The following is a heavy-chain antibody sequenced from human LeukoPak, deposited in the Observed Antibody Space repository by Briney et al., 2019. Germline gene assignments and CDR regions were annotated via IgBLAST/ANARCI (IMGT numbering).Heavy chain of an antibody. J-gene: IGHJ3*02. V-gene: IGHV3-30*02. D-gene: IGHD4-17*01. Sequence: PGGSLRLSCAASGFTFSSYGMHWVRQAPGKGLEWVAFIRYDGSNKYYADSVKGRFTISRDNSKNTLYLQMSSLRAEDTAVYYCARVIARVTTRAFDIWGQGTMVTVSS. CDR3: ARVIARVTTRAFDI. CDR2: IRYDGSNK. CDR1: GFTFSSYG.